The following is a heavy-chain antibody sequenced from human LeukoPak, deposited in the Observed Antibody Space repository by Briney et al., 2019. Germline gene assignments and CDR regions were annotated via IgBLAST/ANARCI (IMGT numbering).Heavy chain of an antibody. CDR3: VADTDYDALDI. J-gene: IGHJ3*02. V-gene: IGHV3-53*01. CDR1: GVTVRSNY. CDR2: LYNGGTT. Sequence: GGSLRLSCAACGVTVRSNYMSWVRQAPGKGLEWVSVLYNGGTTVYAESVKGRFTISRDNSENTLYLHMNSLRADDTAVYYCVADTDYDALDIWGQGTMVTVSS. D-gene: IGHD4-11*01.